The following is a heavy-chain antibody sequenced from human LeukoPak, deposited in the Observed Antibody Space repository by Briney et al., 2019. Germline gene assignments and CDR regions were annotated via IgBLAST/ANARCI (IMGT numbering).Heavy chain of an antibody. J-gene: IGHJ4*02. CDR2: INHSGST. CDR3: AREEALGSGSFDY. V-gene: IGHV4-34*01. D-gene: IGHD1-26*01. Sequence: SETLSLTCAVYGGSFSGYYWSWIRQPPGKGLEWIGEINHSGSTNYNPSLKSRVTISVDTSKNQFSLKLSSVTAPDTAVYYCAREEALGSGSFDYWGQGTLVTVSS. CDR1: GGSFSGYY.